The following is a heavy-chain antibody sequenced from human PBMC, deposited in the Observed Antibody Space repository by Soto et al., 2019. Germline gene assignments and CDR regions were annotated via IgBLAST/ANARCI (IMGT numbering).Heavy chain of an antibody. Sequence: SETLSLTCTVSGGSISSYYWSWIRQPPGKGLEWIGCIYYSGSTNYNPSLKSRVTISVDTSKNQFSLKLSSVTAADTAVYYCARHSNDYIWGSYRESDCYDYWGRGAL. J-gene: IGHJ4*02. CDR1: GGSISSYY. CDR2: IYYSGST. CDR3: ARHSNDYIWGSYRESDCYDY. D-gene: IGHD3-16*02. V-gene: IGHV4-59*08.